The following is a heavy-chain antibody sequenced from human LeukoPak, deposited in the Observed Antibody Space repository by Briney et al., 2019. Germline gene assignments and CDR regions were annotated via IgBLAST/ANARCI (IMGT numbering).Heavy chain of an antibody. Sequence: PGGSLRLSCSASRFTFSSYAMHWVRQAPGKGLEYVSAISSNGGGTHYADSVKGRFTTSRDNSKNTLYLQMSSLRADDTAVYYCVKDIYYDSSGYYEYWGQGTLVTVSS. CDR3: VKDIYYDSSGYYEY. CDR1: RFTFSSYA. V-gene: IGHV3-64D*09. D-gene: IGHD3-22*01. J-gene: IGHJ4*02. CDR2: ISSNGGGT.